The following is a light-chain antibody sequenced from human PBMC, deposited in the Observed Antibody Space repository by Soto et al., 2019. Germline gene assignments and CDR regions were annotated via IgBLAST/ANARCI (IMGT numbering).Light chain of an antibody. CDR1: SGHSSYI. CDR2: LEGSGSY. J-gene: IGLJ3*02. Sequence: QPVLTQSSSASASLGSSVKLTCTLSSGHSSYIIAWHQQQPGKAPRYLMKLEGSGSYNKGSVVPGRFSGSSCAADRHLTISILHFEDAADYYCETWGSHIHWVFGGGTKLTVL. CDR3: ETWGSHIHWV. V-gene: IGLV4-60*02.